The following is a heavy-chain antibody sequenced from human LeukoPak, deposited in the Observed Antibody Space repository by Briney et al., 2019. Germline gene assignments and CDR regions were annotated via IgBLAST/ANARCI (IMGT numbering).Heavy chain of an antibody. CDR1: GFTFSSYA. J-gene: IGHJ4*02. CDR2: TIGPGGRR. V-gene: IGHV3-23*01. CDR3: AKKVGLVSAPLYYFDL. Sequence: GGSLRLSCAASGFTFSSYAMSWVRQAPGKGLEWVSATIGPGGRRDYADTVKGRFTISRDNSKNTLYLQMNSLRAEDTAIYYCAKKVGLVSAPLYYFDLWGQGTLVTVSS. D-gene: IGHD6-6*01.